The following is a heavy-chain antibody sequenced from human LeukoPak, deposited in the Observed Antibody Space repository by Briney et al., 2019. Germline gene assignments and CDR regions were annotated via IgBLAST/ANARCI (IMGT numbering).Heavy chain of an antibody. CDR2: ISSSSSYI. V-gene: IGHV3-21*04. D-gene: IGHD3-9*01. J-gene: IGHJ3*02. Sequence: GGSLRLSCAASGFTFSSYSMNWVRQAPGKGLEWVSSISSSSSYIYYADSVKGRFTISRDNSKNTLYLQMNSLRAEDTAVYYCAKDSDYDILTGYFSLDAFDIWGQGTMVTVSS. CDR1: GFTFSSYS. CDR3: AKDSDYDILTGYFSLDAFDI.